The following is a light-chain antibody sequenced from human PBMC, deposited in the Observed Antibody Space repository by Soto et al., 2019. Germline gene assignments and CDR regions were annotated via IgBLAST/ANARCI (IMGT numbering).Light chain of an antibody. CDR1: QSISSW. Sequence: DIQMTQSPSTLSASVGERVTITCRASQSISSWLAWYQQKPGKAPNLLIYDASSLEIGVPSRFSGSGSGTEFTLTISSLQPDDFATYYCQQYNSYSWTFGQGTKVDI. CDR2: DAS. CDR3: QQYNSYSWT. J-gene: IGKJ1*01. V-gene: IGKV1-5*01.